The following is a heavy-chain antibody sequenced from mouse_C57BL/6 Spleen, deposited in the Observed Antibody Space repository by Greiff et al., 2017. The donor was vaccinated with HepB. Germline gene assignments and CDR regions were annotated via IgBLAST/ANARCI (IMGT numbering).Heavy chain of an antibody. CDR1: GYTFTDYE. Sequence: QVQLKQSGAELVRPGASVTLSCKASGYTFTDYEMHWVKQTPVHGLEWIGAIDPETGGTAYNQKFKGKAILTADKSSSTAYMELRSLTSEDSAVYYCTRAYYDYAMDYWGQGTSVTVSS. V-gene: IGHV1-15*01. D-gene: IGHD2-10*01. CDR2: IDPETGGT. J-gene: IGHJ4*01. CDR3: TRAYYDYAMDY.